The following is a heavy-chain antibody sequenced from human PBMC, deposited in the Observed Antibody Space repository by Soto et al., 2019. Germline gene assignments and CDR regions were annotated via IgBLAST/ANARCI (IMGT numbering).Heavy chain of an antibody. J-gene: IGHJ6*02. CDR3: AKDSYYNYYGMDV. CDR1: GLTIDDYT. V-gene: IGHV3-43*01. Sequence: GGSMRLSCAASGLTIDDYTRHWVRQAPGKGLEWVSLISWDGGSTYYADSVKGRFTISRDNSKNSLYLQMNSLRTEDTALYYCAKDSYYNYYGMDVWGQGTTVTVSS. CDR2: ISWDGGST.